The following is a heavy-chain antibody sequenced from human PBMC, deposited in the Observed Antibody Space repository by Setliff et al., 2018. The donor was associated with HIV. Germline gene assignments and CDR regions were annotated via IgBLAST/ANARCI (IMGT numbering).Heavy chain of an antibody. CDR3: ARTRTIAVAGPPPEWYFDL. CDR1: GPYSISSGFY. D-gene: IGHD6-19*01. V-gene: IGHV4-38-2*01. Sequence: NPSETLSLTCAVSGPYSISSGFYWGWIRQPPGKGLEWIGNIYHSGNTYYNPSLKSRVTISVDTSKYQFSLKLRSVTAADTAVYYCARTRTIAVAGPPPEWYFDLWGRGTLVTVSS. J-gene: IGHJ2*01. CDR2: IYHSGNT.